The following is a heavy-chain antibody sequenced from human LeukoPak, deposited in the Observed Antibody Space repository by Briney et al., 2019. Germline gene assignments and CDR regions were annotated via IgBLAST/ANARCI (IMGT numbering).Heavy chain of an antibody. V-gene: IGHV4-59*08. CDR2: FYYSGST. J-gene: IGHJ4*02. CDR1: GGSVSSYS. D-gene: IGHD2-2*02. Sequence: SSETLSLTCTVSGGSVSSYSWSWIRQLPGKGLEWIGYFYYSGSTNYNPSLKSRVTISVDTSKSQFSLNLTSVTAADTAVYYCARTRSQAISAQYFDYWGQGTLVTVSS. CDR3: ARTRSQAISAQYFDY.